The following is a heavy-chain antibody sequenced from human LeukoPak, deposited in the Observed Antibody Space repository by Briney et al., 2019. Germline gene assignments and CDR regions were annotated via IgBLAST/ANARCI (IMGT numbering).Heavy chain of an antibody. CDR3: AKDVKAGSGDYYFDY. Sequence: GGSLRLSXAASGFTFSRYALNWARQAPGKGLEWVSTVSVSGGSTYYADSVKGRSTISRDNSENTLYLQMNSLRAEDTAVYYCAKDVKAGSGDYYFDYWGQGTLVTVSS. CDR2: VSVSGGST. V-gene: IGHV3-23*01. CDR1: GFTFSRYA. J-gene: IGHJ4*02. D-gene: IGHD3-3*01.